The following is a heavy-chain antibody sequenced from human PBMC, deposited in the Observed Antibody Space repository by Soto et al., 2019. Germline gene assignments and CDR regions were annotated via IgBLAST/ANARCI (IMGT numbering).Heavy chain of an antibody. CDR3: ARATSYTSSWPSNWFDP. D-gene: IGHD6-13*01. V-gene: IGHV2-70*01. J-gene: IGHJ5*02. CDR1: GFSLSTSEMS. CDR2: IDGDDDK. Sequence: SGPTREPSQTLTLTCTFSGFSLSTSEMSVSWIRQPPGKALEWLALIDGDDDKYYSTSLKTRLTISKDTSKNQVVLTMTNMDPVDTATYYCARATSYTSSWPSNWFDPWGQGTLVTVSS.